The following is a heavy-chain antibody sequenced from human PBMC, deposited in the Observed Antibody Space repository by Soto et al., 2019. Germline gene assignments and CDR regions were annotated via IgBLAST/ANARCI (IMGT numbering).Heavy chain of an antibody. J-gene: IGHJ3*02. CDR1: GFTLSSYW. CDR2: IKQDGSEK. CDR3: ARDSXYYDSSGYYPALDAFDI. V-gene: IGHV3-7*01. D-gene: IGHD3-22*01. Sequence: PGGSLRLSCTASGFTLSSYWMSWVRQAPGKGLEWVANIKQDGSEKYYVDPVKGRFTISRDNAKNSLYLQMNSLRAEDTAVYYCARDSXYYDSSGYYPALDAFDIWGQGTMVTVS.